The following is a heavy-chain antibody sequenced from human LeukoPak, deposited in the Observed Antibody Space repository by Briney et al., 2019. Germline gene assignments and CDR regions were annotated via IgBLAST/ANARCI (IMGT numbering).Heavy chain of an antibody. J-gene: IGHJ4*02. CDR1: GFTVSSNY. D-gene: IGHD5-24*01. V-gene: IGHV3-53*01. Sequence: GGSLRLSCAASGFTVSSNYMSWVRQAPGKGLEWVSDIYSGGSTYYADSVKGRFTISRDNSKNTLYLQMNSLRAEDTAVYYCARAEKATIFDYWGQGTLVTVSS. CDR2: IYSGGST. CDR3: ARAEKATIFDY.